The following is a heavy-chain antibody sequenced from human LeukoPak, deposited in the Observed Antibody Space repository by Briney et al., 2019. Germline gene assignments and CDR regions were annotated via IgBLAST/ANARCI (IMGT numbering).Heavy chain of an antibody. D-gene: IGHD3-16*02. CDR1: GFTFRSYW. J-gene: IGHJ3*02. CDR3: AREVPVSYDAFDI. CDR2: ISSSGSTI. Sequence: GGSLRLSCAASGFTFRSYWIHWVRHAPGKGLEWVSYISSSGSTIYYADSVKGRFTISRDNAKNSLYLQMNSLRAEDTAVYYCAREVPVSYDAFDIWGQGTMVTVSS. V-gene: IGHV3-48*04.